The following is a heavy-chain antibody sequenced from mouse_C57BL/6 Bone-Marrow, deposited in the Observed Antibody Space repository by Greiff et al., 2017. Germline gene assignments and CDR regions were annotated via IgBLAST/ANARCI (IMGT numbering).Heavy chain of an antibody. CDR2: SRNKANDYTT. V-gene: IGHV7-1*01. Sequence: EVKLMESGGGLVQSGRSLRLSCATSGFTFSDFYMEWVRQAPGKGLEWIAASRNKANDYTTEYSASVKGRFIVSRDTSQCILYLQMKALRAEDAAIYYCARSTVVDYFDYWGQGTTLTVSA. J-gene: IGHJ2*01. CDR3: ARSTVVDYFDY. D-gene: IGHD1-1*01. CDR1: GFTFSDFY.